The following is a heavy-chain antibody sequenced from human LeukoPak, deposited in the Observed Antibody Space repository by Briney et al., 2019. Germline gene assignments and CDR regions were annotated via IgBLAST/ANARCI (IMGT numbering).Heavy chain of an antibody. V-gene: IGHV1-3*01. CDR3: ASRRQYCSTTSCSATFDI. J-gene: IGHJ3*02. CDR1: GYTFTTYA. Sequence: GASVKVSCKASGYTFTTYAIHLVRQAPGQRLEWMGWINAGNGNTKYSQKFQGRVTITRDTSASTAYMELSSLRSEDTAVYYCASRRQYCSTTSCSATFDIWGQGTMVTVSS. CDR2: INAGNGNT. D-gene: IGHD2-2*01.